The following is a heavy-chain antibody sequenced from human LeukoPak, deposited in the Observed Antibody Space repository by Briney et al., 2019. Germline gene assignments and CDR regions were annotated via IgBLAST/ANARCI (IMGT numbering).Heavy chain of an antibody. V-gene: IGHV3-23*01. CDR3: AKDDDGHHHGVDH. Sequence: GGSLRLSCAASGFTVSSYAMTWVRQAPGKGLEWVSAIGYSAGDTYYADSVKGRFTISRDNSMNTLYLQMSSLRADDTALYYCAKDDDGHHHGVDHWGQGTLITVSS. CDR1: GFTVSSYA. J-gene: IGHJ4*02. D-gene: IGHD4-17*01. CDR2: IGYSAGDT.